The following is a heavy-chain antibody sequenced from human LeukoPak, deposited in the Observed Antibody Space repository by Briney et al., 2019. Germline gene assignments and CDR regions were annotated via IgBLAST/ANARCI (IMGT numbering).Heavy chain of an antibody. CDR2: IKPDGSEK. V-gene: IGHV3-7*01. J-gene: IGHJ4*02. D-gene: IGHD3-10*01. CDR1: GFTFTTCW. CDR3: ARGSWFGELLPFDY. Sequence: GGSLRLSCAASGFTFTTCWMTWVRQAPGKGLEWVANIKPDGSEKYYVDSVRGRFSISRDNSKNTLYLQMNSLSAEDTAVYYCARGSWFGELLPFDYWGQGTLVTVSS.